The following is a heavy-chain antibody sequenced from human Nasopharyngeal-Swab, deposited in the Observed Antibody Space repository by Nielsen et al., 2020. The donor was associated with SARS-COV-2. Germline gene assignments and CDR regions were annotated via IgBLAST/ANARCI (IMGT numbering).Heavy chain of an antibody. Sequence: SETLSLTCTVSGGSISSYYWSWIRQPPGKGREWIGYIYYSGSTNYNPSLKSRVTISLDTSKNQFSLKLSSVTAADTAVYYCARGWIAARPHYYYYYGMDVWGQGTTVTVSS. CDR2: IYYSGST. J-gene: IGHJ6*02. V-gene: IGHV4-59*01. CDR3: ARGWIAARPHYYYYYGMDV. D-gene: IGHD6-6*01. CDR1: GGSISSYY.